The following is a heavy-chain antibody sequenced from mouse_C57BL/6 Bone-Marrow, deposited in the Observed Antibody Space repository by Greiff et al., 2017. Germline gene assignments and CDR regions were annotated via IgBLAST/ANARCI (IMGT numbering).Heavy chain of an antibody. CDR2: IYPSDSET. CDR3: AGDYDGTGYFDV. CDR1: GYTFTSYW. V-gene: IGHV1-61*01. Sequence: QVQLKQPGAELVRPGSSVKLSCKASGYTFTSYWMDWVKQKPGQGLEWIGNIYPSDSETHYNQKFKDKATLTVDKSSSTAYMQLSSLTSEDSAVYYCAGDYDGTGYFDVWGTGTTVTVSS. D-gene: IGHD2-4*01. J-gene: IGHJ1*03.